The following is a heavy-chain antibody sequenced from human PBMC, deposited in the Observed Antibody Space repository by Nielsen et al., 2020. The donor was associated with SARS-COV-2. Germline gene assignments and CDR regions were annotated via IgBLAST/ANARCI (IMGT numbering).Heavy chain of an antibody. V-gene: IGHV4-39*01. CDR2: IYYSGST. CDR3: ARHGSRPQAAAVDWFDP. CDR1: GGSISSSSYY. J-gene: IGHJ5*02. D-gene: IGHD6-13*01. Sequence: SETLSLTCTVSGGSISSSSYYWGWIRQPPGEGLEWIGSIYYSGSTYYNPSLKSRVTISVDTSKNQFSLKLSSVTAADTAVYYCARHGSRPQAAAVDWFDPWGQGTLVTVSS.